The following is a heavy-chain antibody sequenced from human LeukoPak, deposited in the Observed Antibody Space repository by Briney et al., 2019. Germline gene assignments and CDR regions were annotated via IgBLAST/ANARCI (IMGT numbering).Heavy chain of an antibody. J-gene: IGHJ4*02. CDR3: ARGLRPADY. CDR1: GFSISSYW. D-gene: IGHD6-25*01. V-gene: IGHV3-7*02. Sequence: GGSLRLSCEASGFSISSYWMSRVRQAPGKGLEWVANIKPDGSGKYYVDSVKGRFSISRDNAKNSLYLQMSSLRAEDTAVYYCARGLRPADYWGQGTLVTVSS. CDR2: IKPDGSGK.